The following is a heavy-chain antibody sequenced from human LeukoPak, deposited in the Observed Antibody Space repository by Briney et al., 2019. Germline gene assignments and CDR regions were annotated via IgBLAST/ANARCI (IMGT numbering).Heavy chain of an antibody. CDR3: ARVTYYYDSSGYYCLQSGAFDI. J-gene: IGHJ3*02. CDR2: IYHSGTT. V-gene: IGHV4-38-2*02. CDR1: GYSISSGYY. D-gene: IGHD3-22*01. Sequence: PSETLSLTCTVSGYSISSGYYWGWIRQPPGKGLKWIGSIYHSGTTYYNPSLKSRVTISVNTSKNQFSLKLSSVTAADTAVYYCARVTYYYDSSGYYCLQSGAFDIWGQGTVVTVSS.